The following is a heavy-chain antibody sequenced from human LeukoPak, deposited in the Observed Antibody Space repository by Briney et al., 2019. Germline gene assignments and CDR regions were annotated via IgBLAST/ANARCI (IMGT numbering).Heavy chain of an antibody. D-gene: IGHD6-19*01. J-gene: IGHJ4*01. CDR2: VNPNSGNT. Sequence: ASVKVSCKASGYTFTSYDINWVRQAPGQGLEWMGWVNPNSGNTGYAQRFQGRITMTRNTSINTAYLELSSLTSDDTAIYYCSRASVYSSGWYSNYWGQGARVTVSS. V-gene: IGHV1-8*01. CDR3: SRASVYSSGWYSNY. CDR1: GYTFTSYD.